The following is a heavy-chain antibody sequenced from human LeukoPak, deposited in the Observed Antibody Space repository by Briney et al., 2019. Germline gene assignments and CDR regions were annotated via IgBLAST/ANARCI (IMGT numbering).Heavy chain of an antibody. Sequence: PSETLSLTCTVSGGSISSYYWSWLRQPPGKGLEWIGYIYYSGSTKYNPSLKSRVNISVDTSNNQFALTLSSVSAADTAVYCCAREPSYWGQGTLVTVSS. CDR1: GGSISSYY. CDR3: AREPSY. J-gene: IGHJ4*02. CDR2: IYYSGST. V-gene: IGHV4-59*01.